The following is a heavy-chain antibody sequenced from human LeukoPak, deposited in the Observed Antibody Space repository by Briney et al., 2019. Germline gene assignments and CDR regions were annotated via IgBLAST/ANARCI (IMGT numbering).Heavy chain of an antibody. CDR2: ISYDGRNK. CDR3: AKDSPGFNFDY. CDR1: GFSFNSYS. V-gene: IGHV3-30-3*01. J-gene: IGHJ4*02. Sequence: PGGSLRLSCAASGFSFNSYSMHWVRQAPGKRLEWVAVISYDGRNKYYADSVMGRFTISRDISKNTLYLQMNSLRAEDTAVYYCAKDSPGFNFDYWGQGTLVTVSS.